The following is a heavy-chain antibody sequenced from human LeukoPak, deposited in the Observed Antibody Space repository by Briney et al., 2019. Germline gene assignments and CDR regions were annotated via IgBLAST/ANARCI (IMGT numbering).Heavy chain of an antibody. V-gene: IGHV3-11*01. D-gene: IGHD3-9*01. Sequence: GGSLRLSCAASGFTFSDYYMSWIRQAPGKGLEWVSYISSSGSTIYYADSVKGRFTISRDNAKNSLYLQMNSLRAEATAVYYCARVLRYFDWLLWGAFDYWGQGTLVTVSS. CDR2: ISSSGSTI. J-gene: IGHJ4*02. CDR3: ARVLRYFDWLLWGAFDY. CDR1: GFTFSDYY.